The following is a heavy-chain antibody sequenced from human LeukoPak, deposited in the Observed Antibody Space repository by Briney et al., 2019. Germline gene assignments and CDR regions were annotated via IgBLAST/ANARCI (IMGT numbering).Heavy chain of an antibody. Sequence: GGSLRLSCAASGFTFSSYWMSWVRQAPGKGLEWVANIKQDGSEKYYVDSVKGRFTISRDNAKNSLYLQMNSLRAEDTAVYYCARSRPYYDFWSGYYILCLFDYWGQGTLVTVSS. D-gene: IGHD3-3*01. CDR3: ARSRPYYDFWSGYYILCLFDY. CDR1: GFTFSSYW. J-gene: IGHJ4*02. CDR2: IKQDGSEK. V-gene: IGHV3-7*01.